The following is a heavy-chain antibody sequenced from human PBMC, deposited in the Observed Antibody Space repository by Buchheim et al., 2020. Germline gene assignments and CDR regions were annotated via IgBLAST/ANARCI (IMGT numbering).Heavy chain of an antibody. CDR1: GFTFSSYW. V-gene: IGHV3-74*01. Sequence: EVQLVESGGGLVQPGGSLRLSCAASGFTFSSYWMHWVRQAPGKGLVWVSRINSDGSSTSYADSVQGRFTISSDNAKNTLYLQMNSLRAEDTAVYYCAREEPFGVVHYYYYGMDVWGQGTT. J-gene: IGHJ6*02. CDR2: INSDGSST. CDR3: AREEPFGVVHYYYYGMDV. D-gene: IGHD3-3*01.